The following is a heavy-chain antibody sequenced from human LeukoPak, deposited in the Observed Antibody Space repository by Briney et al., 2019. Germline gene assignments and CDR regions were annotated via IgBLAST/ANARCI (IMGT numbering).Heavy chain of an antibody. J-gene: IGHJ4*02. D-gene: IGHD3-9*01. CDR1: GGSISSSSYY. CDR2: IYYSGST. V-gene: IGHV4-39*01. Sequence: SETLSLTCTVSGGSISSSSYYWGWIRQPPGKGLEWIGSIYYSGSTYYNPSLKSRVTISVDTSKNQFSLKLSSVTAADTAVYYCARQEAYYDILTGYYPRREVDYWGQGTLVTVSS. CDR3: ARQEAYYDILTGYYPRREVDY.